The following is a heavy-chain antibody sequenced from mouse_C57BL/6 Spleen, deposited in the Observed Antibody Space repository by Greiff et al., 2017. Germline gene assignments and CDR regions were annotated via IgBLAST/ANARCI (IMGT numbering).Heavy chain of an antibody. Sequence: EVQLVESGGGLVQPKGSLKLSCAASGFTFNTYAMHWVRQAPGKGLECVARIRSKSSNYATYYADSVKDRFTISRDDSQSMLYLQMNNLKTEDTAMYYCVRESDYYGSLYAMDYWGQGTSGTVAS. D-gene: IGHD2-2*01. CDR3: VRESDYYGSLYAMDY. CDR2: IRSKSSNYAT. CDR1: GFTFNTYA. V-gene: IGHV10-3*01. J-gene: IGHJ4*01.